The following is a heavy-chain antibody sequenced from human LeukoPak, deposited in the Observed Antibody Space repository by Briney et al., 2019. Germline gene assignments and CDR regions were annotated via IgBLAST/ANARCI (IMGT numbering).Heavy chain of an antibody. D-gene: IGHD4-17*01. Sequence: SVKVSCKASGRTFRDYALSWVRQAPGQGLEWMGGITPIFGTANYAQKFQGRVTITADESTSTAYMELSSLRSEDTAVYYCARDWEDGDYLVRAFDIWGQGTMVTVSS. V-gene: IGHV1-69*13. CDR3: ARDWEDGDYLVRAFDI. CDR2: ITPIFGTA. J-gene: IGHJ3*02. CDR1: GRTFRDYA.